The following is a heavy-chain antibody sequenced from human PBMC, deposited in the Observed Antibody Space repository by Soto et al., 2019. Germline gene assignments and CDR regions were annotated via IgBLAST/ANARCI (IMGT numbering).Heavy chain of an antibody. D-gene: IGHD3-22*01. CDR3: ARQSHDSSNDFDY. V-gene: IGHV4-39*01. J-gene: IGHJ4*02. CDR2: ISYSGST. Sequence: SETLSLTCTISGDSINSSNYYWGWIRQPPGKGLEWIGSISYSGSTYYNPSLKSRVTISVDTSRIHFSLKLISVTAADTAVYYCARQSHDSSNDFDYWSLGTLVTAPQ. CDR1: GDSINSSNYY.